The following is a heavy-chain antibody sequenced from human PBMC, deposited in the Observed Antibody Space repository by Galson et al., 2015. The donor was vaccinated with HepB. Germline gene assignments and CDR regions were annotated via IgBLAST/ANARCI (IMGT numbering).Heavy chain of an antibody. D-gene: IGHD2-15*01. J-gene: IGHJ6*02. CDR2: ISYDGSNK. CDR3: AKDSSPIVVVVAATYGMDV. Sequence: SLRLSCAASGFTFSSYGMHWVRQAPGKGLEWVAVISYDGSNKYYADSVKGRFTISRDNSKNTLYLQMNSLRAEDTAVYYCAKDSSPIVVVVAATYGMDVWGQGTTVTVSS. V-gene: IGHV3-30*18. CDR1: GFTFSSYG.